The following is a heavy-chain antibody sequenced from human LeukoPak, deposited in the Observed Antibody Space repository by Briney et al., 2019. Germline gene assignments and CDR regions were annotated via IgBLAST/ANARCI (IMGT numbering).Heavy chain of an antibody. Sequence: SETLSLTCTVSGGSISSSSYYWGWIRQPPGKGLEWIGSIYYSGSTYYNPSLKSRVTISVDTSKNQFSLKLSSVTAADTAVYYCARDGGITMVRGVIIIWGQGTLVTVSS. J-gene: IGHJ4*02. CDR2: IYYSGST. CDR3: ARDGGITMVRGVIII. V-gene: IGHV4-39*07. D-gene: IGHD3-10*01. CDR1: GGSISSSSYY.